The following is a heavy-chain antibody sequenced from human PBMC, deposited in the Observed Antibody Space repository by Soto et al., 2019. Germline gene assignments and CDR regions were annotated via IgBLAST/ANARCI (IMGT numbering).Heavy chain of an antibody. D-gene: IGHD1-7*01. V-gene: IGHV3-74*01. CDR2: INSDGSST. J-gene: IGHJ6*02. CDR1: GFTFSSYW. Sequence: QPGGSLRLSCAASGFTFSSYWMHWFRQAPGKGLVWVSRINSDGSSTSYADSVKGRFTISRDNAKNTLYLQMNSLRAEDTAVYYCARAHQLQGWNYDYYYYGMDVWGQGTTVTVSS. CDR3: ARAHQLQGWNYDYYYYGMDV.